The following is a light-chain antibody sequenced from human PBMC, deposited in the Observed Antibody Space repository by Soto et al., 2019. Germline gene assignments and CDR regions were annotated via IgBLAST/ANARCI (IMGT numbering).Light chain of an antibody. V-gene: IGKV3-15*01. Sequence: EIVMTQSPATLSVSPGDRVTLSCRASQSVNSYLAWYQQKPGQAPRLLIYGASTRATGIPARFSGSRSGTEFTLTISSLQSEDFAVYYCQQYNSWPLTFGGGTKVEIK. CDR2: GAS. CDR3: QQYNSWPLT. J-gene: IGKJ4*01. CDR1: QSVNSY.